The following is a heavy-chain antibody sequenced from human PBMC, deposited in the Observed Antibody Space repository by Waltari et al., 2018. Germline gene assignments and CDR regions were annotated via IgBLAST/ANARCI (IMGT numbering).Heavy chain of an antibody. D-gene: IGHD3-22*01. CDR1: GGSFSGYY. J-gene: IGHJ4*02. Sequence: QVQLQQWGAGLLKPSETLSLTCAVYGGSFSGYYWSWIRQPPGKGLEWIGEINHSGSTNYNPSLKRRVTISVDTSKNQFALKLSAVTAADTAVYYCARGGYDDDSSGYYYFGLSDYWGQGTLVTVSA. V-gene: IGHV4-34*01. CDR3: ARGGYDDDSSGYYYFGLSDY. CDR2: INHSGST.